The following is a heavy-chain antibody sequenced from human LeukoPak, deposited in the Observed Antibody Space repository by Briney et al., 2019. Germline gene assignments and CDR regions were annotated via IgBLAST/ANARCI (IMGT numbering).Heavy chain of an antibody. CDR3: AKGWSSPDY. D-gene: IGHD1-26*01. V-gene: IGHV3-23*01. CDR2: TSGGAYST. J-gene: IGHJ4*02. CDR1: GFIFTSYA. Sequence: GGSLRLSCAASGFIFTSYAMSWVRQAPGKGLEWVSSTSGGAYSTYYADSVKGRFTISRDNSKNTLSLQMNSLRTEDTALYYCAKGWSSPDYWGQGTQVTVSS.